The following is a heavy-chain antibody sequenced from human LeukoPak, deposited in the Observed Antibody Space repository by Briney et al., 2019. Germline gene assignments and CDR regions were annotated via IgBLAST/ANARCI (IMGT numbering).Heavy chain of an antibody. D-gene: IGHD1-26*01. CDR2: ISSSSSYI. CDR3: ARDGAYSGDAFDI. J-gene: IGHJ3*02. Sequence: PGGSLRLSCAASGFTFSNYAMRWVRQAPGKGLEWVSSISSSSSYIYYADSVKGRFTISRDNAKNSLYLQMNSLRAEDTAVYYCARDGAYSGDAFDIWGQGTMVTVSS. CDR1: GFTFSNYA. V-gene: IGHV3-21*01.